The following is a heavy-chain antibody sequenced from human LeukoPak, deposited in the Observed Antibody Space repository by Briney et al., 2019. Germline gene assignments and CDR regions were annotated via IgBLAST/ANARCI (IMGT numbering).Heavy chain of an antibody. CDR2: IGTAGDT. V-gene: IGHV3-13*01. J-gene: IGHJ4*02. D-gene: IGHD6-25*01. CDR1: GFTFSSYD. CDR3: ARGGSQDLNYFDY. Sequence: GGSLRLSCAASGFTFSSYDMHWVRQAPGKGLEWVSAIGTAGDTYYPGSVKGRFTISRENAKNSLYLQMNSLRAGDTAVYYCARGGSQDLNYFDYWGQGTLVTVSS.